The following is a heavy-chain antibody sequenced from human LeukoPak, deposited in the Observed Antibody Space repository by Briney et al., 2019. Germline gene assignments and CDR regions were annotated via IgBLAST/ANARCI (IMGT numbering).Heavy chain of an antibody. D-gene: IGHD3-16*02. J-gene: IGHJ3*02. CDR2: ISSSSSYI. V-gene: IGHV3-21*01. CDR3: ARDGGRIMITFGGVIVRDAFDI. Sequence: GGSLRLSCAASGFTFSSYSMNWVRQAPGKGLEWVSSISSSSSYIYYADSVKGRFTFSRDNAKNSLYLQMNSLRAEDTAVYYCARDGGRIMITFGGVIVRDAFDIWGQGTMVTVSS. CDR1: GFTFSSYS.